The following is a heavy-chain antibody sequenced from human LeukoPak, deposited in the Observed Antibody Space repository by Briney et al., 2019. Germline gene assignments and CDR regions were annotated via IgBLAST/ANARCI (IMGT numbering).Heavy chain of an antibody. V-gene: IGHV3-23*01. CDR3: AKRFGESTTLYYYYMDV. Sequence: GGSLRLSCAASGFTFSSYGMSWVRQAPGKGLEWVSAISGSGGSTYYADSVKGRFTISRDNSKNTLYLQMNSLRAEDTAVYYCAKRFGESTTLYYYYMDVWGKGTTVTISS. J-gene: IGHJ6*03. D-gene: IGHD3-10*01. CDR2: ISGSGGST. CDR1: GFTFSSYG.